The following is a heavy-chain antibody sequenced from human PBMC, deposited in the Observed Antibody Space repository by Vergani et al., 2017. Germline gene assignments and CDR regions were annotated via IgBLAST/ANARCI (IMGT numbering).Heavy chain of an antibody. CDR1: GFTFSRHW. D-gene: IGHD3-10*01. CDR3: AKYGPIDAEDTELDY. V-gene: IGHV3-74*01. Sequence: EVQLVESGGGLVQPGGSLRLSCAASGFTFSRHWMHWVRQAPGKGLVWVSRVNPEGTNTPYADSVKGRFTISRDNAKNMMYLQLNSLRNEDTAVYYYAKYGPIDAEDTELDYWGQGTLVTVSS. J-gene: IGHJ4*02. CDR2: VNPEGTNT.